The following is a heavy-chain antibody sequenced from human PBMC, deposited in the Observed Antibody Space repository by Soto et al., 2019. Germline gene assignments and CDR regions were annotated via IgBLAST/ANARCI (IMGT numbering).Heavy chain of an antibody. J-gene: IGHJ4*02. CDR1: GGSISSSSYY. V-gene: IGHV4-39*01. Sequence: SETLSLTCTVSGGSISSSSYYWGWIRQPPGKGLEWIGSIYYSGSTYYNPSLKSRVTISVDTSKNQFSLKLSSVTAADTAVYYCARLKGDFLGFDYWGQGTLVTVSS. D-gene: IGHD2-21*02. CDR2: IYYSGST. CDR3: ARLKGDFLGFDY.